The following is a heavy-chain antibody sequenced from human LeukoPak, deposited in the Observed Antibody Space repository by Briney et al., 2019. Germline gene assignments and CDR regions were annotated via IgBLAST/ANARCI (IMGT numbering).Heavy chain of an antibody. J-gene: IGHJ4*02. D-gene: IGHD3-22*01. Sequence: GASVKVSCKASGGTFSSYAISWVRQAPGQGLEWMGRIIPILGIANYAQKFQGRVTITADKSTSTAYMELSSLRSEDTAVYYCAYLNYYDSSGYYYRLGDYWGQGTLVTVSS. CDR3: AYLNYYDSSGYYYRLGDY. CDR1: GGTFSSYA. CDR2: IIPILGIA. V-gene: IGHV1-69*04.